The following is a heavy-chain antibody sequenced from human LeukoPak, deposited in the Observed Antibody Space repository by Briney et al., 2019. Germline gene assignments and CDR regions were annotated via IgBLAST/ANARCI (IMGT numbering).Heavy chain of an antibody. CDR1: GFTFSSYS. D-gene: IGHD4-23*01. J-gene: IGHJ4*02. Sequence: PGGSLRLSCAASGFTFSSYSMNWVRQAPGKGLEWVSFISSGSSYIFYADSVRGRFTISRDNAKDSLYLQMNSLRAEDTAVYYCARSPVNEDTYFDYWGQGTLVTVSS. CDR2: ISSGSSYI. CDR3: ARSPVNEDTYFDY. V-gene: IGHV3-21*01.